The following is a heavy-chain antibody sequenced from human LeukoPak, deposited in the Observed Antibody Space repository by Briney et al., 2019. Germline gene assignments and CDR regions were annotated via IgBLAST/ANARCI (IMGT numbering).Heavy chain of an antibody. CDR3: AKDMSYYDSSGYGAFDI. D-gene: IGHD3-22*01. CDR1: GLTFDDYA. CDR2: ISWNSGSI. J-gene: IGHJ3*02. V-gene: IGHV3-9*01. Sequence: GGSLRLSCAASGLTFDDYAMHWVRQAPGKGLEWVLGISWNSGSIGYADSVKGRFTISRDNAKNSLYLQMNSLRPDDTALYYCAKDMSYYDSSGYGAFDIWGQGTMVTVSP.